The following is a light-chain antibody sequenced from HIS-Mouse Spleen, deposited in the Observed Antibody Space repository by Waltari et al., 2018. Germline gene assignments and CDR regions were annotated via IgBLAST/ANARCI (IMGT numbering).Light chain of an antibody. V-gene: IGLV2-11*01. Sequence: QSALPQPRSVSGSPGQPVTIPCTGTSSAVGGYNSVSWYQQHPGKAPKLMIYDVSKRPSGVPDRFSGSKSGNTASLTISGLQAEDEADYYCCSYAGSYTWVFGGGTKLTVL. CDR1: SSAVGGYNS. J-gene: IGLJ3*02. CDR3: CSYAGSYTWV. CDR2: DVS.